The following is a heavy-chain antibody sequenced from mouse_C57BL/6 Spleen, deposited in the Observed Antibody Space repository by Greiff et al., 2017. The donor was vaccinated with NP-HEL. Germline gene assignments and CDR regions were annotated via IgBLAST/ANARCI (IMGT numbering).Heavy chain of an antibody. CDR2: IYPGSGST. CDR3: ARRDGNYVAWFAY. D-gene: IGHD2-1*01. V-gene: IGHV1-55*01. J-gene: IGHJ3*01. CDR1: GYTFTSYW. Sequence: VQLQQPGAELVKPGASVKMSCKASGYTFTSYWITWVKQRPGQGLEWIGDIYPGSGSTNYNEKFKSKATLTVDTSSSTAYMQLSSLTSEDSAVYYGARRDGNYVAWFAYWGQGTLVTVSA.